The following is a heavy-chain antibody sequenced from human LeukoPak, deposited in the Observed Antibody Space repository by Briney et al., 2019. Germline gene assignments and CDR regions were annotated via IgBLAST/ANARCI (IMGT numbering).Heavy chain of an antibody. J-gene: IGHJ4*02. CDR1: GGSISSYY. CDR3: ARSRYGFGELFSYYFDY. CDR2: IYTSGST. Sequence: SETLSLTCTVSGGSISSYYWSWIRQPAGKGLEWIGRIYTSGSTNYNPSLKSRVTMSVDTSRNQFSLKLSSVTAADTAVYYCARSRYGFGELFSYYFDYWGQGTLVTVSS. V-gene: IGHV4-4*07. D-gene: IGHD3-10*01.